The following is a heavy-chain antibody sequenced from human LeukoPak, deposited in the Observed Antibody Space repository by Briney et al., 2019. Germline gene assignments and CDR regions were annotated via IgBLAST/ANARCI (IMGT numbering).Heavy chain of an antibody. CDR1: GYTFTSYA. V-gene: IGHV1-3*01. CDR3: ARGPPRLNWFDP. CDR2: INGGNGNT. J-gene: IGHJ5*02. D-gene: IGHD6-25*01. Sequence: ASVKVSCKASGYTFTSYAMHWVRQAPGQRLEWMGWINGGNGNTKYSQKLQGRVTITRDTSASTAYMELRSLRSEDTAVFYCARGPPRLNWFDPWGQGTQVTVSS.